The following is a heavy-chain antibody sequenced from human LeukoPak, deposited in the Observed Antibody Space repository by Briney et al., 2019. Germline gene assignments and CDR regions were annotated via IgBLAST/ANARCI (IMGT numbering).Heavy chain of an antibody. CDR1: GGSISSYY. V-gene: IGHV4-59*08. Sequence: SETLSLTCTVSGGSISSYYWSWIRQPPGKGLEWIGYIYYSGSTNYNPSLKSRVTISVDTSKNQFSLKLSSVTAADTAVYSCARRGATTADAFDIWGHGTLVTVSS. CDR2: IYYSGST. J-gene: IGHJ3*02. D-gene: IGHD1-26*01. CDR3: ARRGATTADAFDI.